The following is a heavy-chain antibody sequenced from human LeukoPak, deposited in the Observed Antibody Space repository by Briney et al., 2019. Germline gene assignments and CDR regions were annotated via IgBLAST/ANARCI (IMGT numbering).Heavy chain of an antibody. CDR1: GGSFSGYY. J-gene: IGHJ4*02. D-gene: IGHD1-26*01. V-gene: IGHV4-34*01. Sequence: SETLSLTCAVYGGSFSGYYWSWIRQPPGKGLEWIREINHSGSTNYNPSLKSRVTISVDTSKNQFSLKLSSVTAADTAVYYCARVLIGATIDYWGQGTLVTVSS. CDR3: ARVLIGATIDY. CDR2: INHSGST.